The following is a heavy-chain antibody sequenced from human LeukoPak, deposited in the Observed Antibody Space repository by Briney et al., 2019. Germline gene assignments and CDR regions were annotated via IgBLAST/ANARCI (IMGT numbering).Heavy chain of an antibody. J-gene: IGHJ4*02. CDR2: IYFSGRT. V-gene: IGHV4-59*08. CDR1: GGSISSYY. Sequence: PSETLSLTCSVSGGSISSYYWSWIRQPPGKGLEWIGYIYFSGRTNYSPSLQSRVTISVDTSKNQFPLRLNSMTTADTAVYFCARHEGDGDHFDYWGQGTLVTVSS. CDR3: ARHEGDGDHFDY. D-gene: IGHD2-21*02.